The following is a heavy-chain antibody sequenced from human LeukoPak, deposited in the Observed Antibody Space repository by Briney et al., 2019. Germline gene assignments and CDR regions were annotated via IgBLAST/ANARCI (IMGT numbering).Heavy chain of an antibody. CDR2: ISSSSSTI. V-gene: IGHV3-48*02. D-gene: IGHD4-17*01. J-gene: IGHJ4*02. CDR1: GFTFSSYS. CDR3: ARDDPWYYGDYVPFDY. Sequence: GSLRLSCAASGFTFSSYSMNWVRQAPGKGLEWVSYISSSSSTIYYADSVKGRFTISRDNAKNSLYLQMNSLRDEDTAVYYCARDDPWYYGDYVPFDYWGQGTLVTVSS.